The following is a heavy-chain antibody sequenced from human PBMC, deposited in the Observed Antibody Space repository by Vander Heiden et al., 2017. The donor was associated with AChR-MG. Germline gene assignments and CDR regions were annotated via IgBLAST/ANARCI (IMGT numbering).Heavy chain of an antibody. Sequence: EVPLLESGGGLVQPGGSLRLSCAASGFTFSSYAMGWVRQAPGKGLEWVSAISGSGGSTYYADSVKGRFTISRDNSKNTLYLQMNSLRAEDTAVYYCAKCSDYYYGMDVWGQGTTVTVSS. D-gene: IGHD3-10*02. CDR3: AKCSDYYYGMDV. CDR2: ISGSGGST. J-gene: IGHJ6*02. V-gene: IGHV3-23*01. CDR1: GFTFSSYA.